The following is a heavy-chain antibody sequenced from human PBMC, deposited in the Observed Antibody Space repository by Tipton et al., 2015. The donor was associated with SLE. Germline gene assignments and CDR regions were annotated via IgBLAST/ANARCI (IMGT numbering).Heavy chain of an antibody. D-gene: IGHD6-13*01. CDR3: APGYGSSWSHDGFAV. V-gene: IGHV3-74*01. CDR2: ISEDGSFT. J-gene: IGHJ3*01. CDR1: GFTFSSSW. Sequence: SLRLSCGASGFTFSSSWMHWVRQVPGKGLVWVSRISEDGSFTNYADSVKGRFTISRDHAKNSLYLQMNSLRAEDTALYHCAPGYGSSWSHDGFAVWGQGRMVTVSP.